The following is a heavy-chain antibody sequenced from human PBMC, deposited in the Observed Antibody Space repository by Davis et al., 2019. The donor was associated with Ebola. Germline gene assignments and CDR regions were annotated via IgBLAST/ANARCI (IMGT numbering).Heavy chain of an antibody. D-gene: IGHD6-6*01. CDR2: INPSGGST. CDR1: GYTFTSYY. CDR3: ARSRTYSSSSGLNWFDP. Sequence: AASVKVSCKASGYTFTSYYMHWVRQAPGQGLEWMGIINPSGGSTTFAPKFQGRVTMTRDTSTSTVYMELGRLRSEDAAVYYCARSRTYSSSSGLNWFDPWGRGTLVTVSS. J-gene: IGHJ5*02. V-gene: IGHV1-46*01.